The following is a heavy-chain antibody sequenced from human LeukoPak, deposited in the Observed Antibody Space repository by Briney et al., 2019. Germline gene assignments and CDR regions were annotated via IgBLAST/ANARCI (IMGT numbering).Heavy chain of an antibody. D-gene: IGHD3-16*01. CDR2: ISGSSSYI. J-gene: IGHJ3*02. V-gene: IGHV3-21*01. Sequence: GGSLRLSCAASGFTFSSYSMNWVRQAPGKGLEWVSSISGSSSYIYYADSVKGRFTISRDNAKNSLYLQMNSLRAEDTAVYYCARVEGGAFDIWGQGTMVTVSS. CDR3: ARVEGGAFDI. CDR1: GFTFSSYS.